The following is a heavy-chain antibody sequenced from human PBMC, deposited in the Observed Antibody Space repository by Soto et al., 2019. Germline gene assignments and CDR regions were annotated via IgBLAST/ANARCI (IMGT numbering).Heavy chain of an antibody. Sequence: QVQLVQSGAEVKKPGASVKVSCTASGYTFTDYYIHWLRQAPGQGLEWMGIINPTDGSTSYPQKFQDRVTMTRDTSTSSVYMELSSLTSEDTAIYYCARDPRGTASRFDYWGQGTLVTVSS. CDR1: GYTFTDYY. D-gene: IGHD3-16*01. CDR3: ARDPRGTASRFDY. CDR2: INPTDGST. V-gene: IGHV1-46*01. J-gene: IGHJ4*02.